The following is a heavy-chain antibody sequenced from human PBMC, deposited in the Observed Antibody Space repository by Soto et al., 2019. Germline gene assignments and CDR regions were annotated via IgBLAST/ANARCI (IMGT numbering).Heavy chain of an antibody. CDR2: INAGNGNT. Sequence: ASVKVSCKASGYTFTSYAMHWVRQAPGQRLEWMGWINAGNGNTKYSQKFQGRVTITRDTSASTAYMELSSLRSEDTAVYYCAREEWELLGVYYYYGMDVWGQGTTVTVSS. J-gene: IGHJ6*02. D-gene: IGHD1-26*01. CDR3: AREEWELLGVYYYYGMDV. V-gene: IGHV1-3*01. CDR1: GYTFTSYA.